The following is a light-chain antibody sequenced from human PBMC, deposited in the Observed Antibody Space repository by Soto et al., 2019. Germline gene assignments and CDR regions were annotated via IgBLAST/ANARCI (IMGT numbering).Light chain of an antibody. CDR1: QSIRNY. CDR2: AAS. CDR3: QQYNSYSIT. J-gene: IGKJ5*01. Sequence: DIQMTQAPCSLSASVGDRVTITCRASQSIRNYLNWYQQKPGKAPKLLIYAASSLQSGVPSRFSGSGSGTDFTLTISSLQPDDFATYYCQQYNSYSITFGQGRRLEIK. V-gene: IGKV1-39*01.